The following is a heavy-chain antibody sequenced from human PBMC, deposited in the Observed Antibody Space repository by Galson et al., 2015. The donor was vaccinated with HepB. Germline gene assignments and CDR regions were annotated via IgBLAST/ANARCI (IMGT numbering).Heavy chain of an antibody. Sequence: SLRLSCAASGFTFSSYAMHWVRQAPGKGLEWVAVVSYDGSNKYYADSVKGRFTISRDNSKNTLYLQMNSLRAEDTAVYYCARGSYDILTGYPDYYYYGMDVWGQGTTVTVSS. J-gene: IGHJ6*02. CDR2: VSYDGSNK. CDR3: ARGSYDILTGYPDYYYYGMDV. V-gene: IGHV3-30*04. D-gene: IGHD3-9*01. CDR1: GFTFSSYA.